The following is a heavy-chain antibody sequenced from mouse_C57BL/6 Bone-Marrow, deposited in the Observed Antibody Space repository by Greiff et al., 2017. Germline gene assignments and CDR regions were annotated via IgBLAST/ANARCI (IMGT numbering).Heavy chain of an antibody. Sequence: QVQLKESGAELARPGASVKLSCKASGYTFTSYGISWVKQRTGKGLEWIGEIYPRSGNTYYNEKFKGKATLTADKSSSTAYMELRSLTSEDSAVYVCARGKDYYDYLAWFAYWGQGTLVTVSA. D-gene: IGHD2-4*01. CDR1: GYTFTSYG. V-gene: IGHV1-81*01. CDR2: IYPRSGNT. J-gene: IGHJ3*01. CDR3: ARGKDYYDYLAWFAY.